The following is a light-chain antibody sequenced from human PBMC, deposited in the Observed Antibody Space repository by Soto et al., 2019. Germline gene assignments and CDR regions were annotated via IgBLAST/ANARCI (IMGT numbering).Light chain of an antibody. Sequence: DIQMTQSPSTLSASVGDRVTITCRASQSISSWLAWYQQKPGKAPKLLIYDASSLESGVPSRFSGSGSGTEFTLTISSLQPDDFATYYCQQYNSYRMYTFAQGTKLEIK. CDR3: QQYNSYRMYT. CDR1: QSISSW. CDR2: DAS. J-gene: IGKJ2*01. V-gene: IGKV1-5*01.